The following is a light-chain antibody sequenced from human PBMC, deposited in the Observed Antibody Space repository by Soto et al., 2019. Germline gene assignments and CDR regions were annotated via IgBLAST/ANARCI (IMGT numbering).Light chain of an antibody. Sequence: SQLTQSPSSLSASVGDRVTIACRASQDIGSYLAWYQQEPGKAPKLLIYAASTLQSGVPSRFSGSGSGTDFTLTISTLQPEDFATYYCQQLNSYPWTFGQGTKGDIK. CDR3: QQLNSYPWT. V-gene: IGKV1-9*01. CDR2: AAS. CDR1: QDIGSY. J-gene: IGKJ1*01.